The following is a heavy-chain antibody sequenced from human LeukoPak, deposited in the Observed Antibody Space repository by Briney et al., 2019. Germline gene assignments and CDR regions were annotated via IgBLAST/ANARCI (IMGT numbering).Heavy chain of an antibody. CDR2: IYYSGST. D-gene: IGHD2-15*01. J-gene: IGHJ5*02. V-gene: IGHV4-39*07. CDR3: ARIPGYCSGGSCYRGPGDWFDP. CDR1: GASFSSSTYY. Sequence: SETLSLTCTVSGASFSSSTYYWGWIRQPPGKGLEWIGSIYYSGSTNYNPSLKSRVTISVDTSKNQFSLKLSSVTAADTAVYYCARIPGYCSGGSCYRGPGDWFDPWGQGTLVTVSS.